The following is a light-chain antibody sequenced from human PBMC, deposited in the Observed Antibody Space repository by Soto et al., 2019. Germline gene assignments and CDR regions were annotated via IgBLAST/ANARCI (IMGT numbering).Light chain of an antibody. CDR3: QHYNNWWT. CDR1: QSVSTN. V-gene: IGKV3-15*01. CDR2: GAS. J-gene: IGKJ1*01. Sequence: EIVMTQSPATLSVSPGERATLSCRASQSVSTNLAWYQQKPGQPPRLLIYGASTRATGIPARFSGSGSGTEFTLTISSLQSEDFAVYYCQHYNNWWTFGQGTKVEIK.